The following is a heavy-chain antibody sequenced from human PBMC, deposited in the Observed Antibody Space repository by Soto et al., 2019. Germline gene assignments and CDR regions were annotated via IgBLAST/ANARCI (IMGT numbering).Heavy chain of an antibody. J-gene: IGHJ5*02. Sequence: ASVQVSCKVSGYTLTELSMHWVRQAPGKGLEWMGKINPKDGKTSYAQKFQGRVTMTRDTSTSTVYMELSSLRSEDTAVYYCARAWAAATGFDPWGQGTLVTVSS. CDR1: GYTLTELS. V-gene: IGHV1-24*01. CDR2: INPKDGKT. D-gene: IGHD6-13*01. CDR3: ARAWAAATGFDP.